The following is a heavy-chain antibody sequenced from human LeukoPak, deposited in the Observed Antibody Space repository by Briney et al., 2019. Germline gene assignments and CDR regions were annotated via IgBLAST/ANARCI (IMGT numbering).Heavy chain of an antibody. V-gene: IGHV4-4*07. CDR2: IYTSGST. Sequence: SETLSLTCTVSGGSISSYYWSWIRQPAGKGLEWIGRIYTSGSTTCNPSLKSRVTMSVDTSKNQFSLKLCSVTAADTAVYYCARSWGISAQFDYWGQGTLVTVSS. CDR1: GGSISSYY. D-gene: IGHD3-16*01. CDR3: ARSWGISAQFDY. J-gene: IGHJ4*02.